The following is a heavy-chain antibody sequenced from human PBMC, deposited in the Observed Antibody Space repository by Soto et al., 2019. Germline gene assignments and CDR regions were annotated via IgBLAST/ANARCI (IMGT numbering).Heavy chain of an antibody. D-gene: IGHD6-13*01. J-gene: IGHJ6*02. CDR2: INHSGST. Sequence: SETLSLTCTVSGGSIRSGGYYWTWIRQPPGKGLEWIGEINHSGSTNYNPSLKSRVTISVDTSKNQFSLKLSSVTAADTAVYYCARIIAAAGYYYYYYGMDVWGQGTTVTVSS. V-gene: IGHV4-34*01. CDR3: ARIIAAAGYYYYYYGMDV. CDR1: GGSIRSGGYY.